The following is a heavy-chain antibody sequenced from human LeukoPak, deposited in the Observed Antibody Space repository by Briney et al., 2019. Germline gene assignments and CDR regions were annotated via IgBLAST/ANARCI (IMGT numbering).Heavy chain of an antibody. CDR2: FDPEDGET. V-gene: IGHV1-24*01. D-gene: IGHD3-3*01. CDR3: ARELTYYDFWSGKGLDY. Sequence: ASVKVSCKVSGYTLTELSMHWVRQAPGKGLEWMGGFDPEDGETIYAQKFQGRVTMTEDTSTDTAYMELSSLRAEDTAVYYCARELTYYDFWSGKGLDYWGQGTLVTVSS. CDR1: GYTLTELS. J-gene: IGHJ4*02.